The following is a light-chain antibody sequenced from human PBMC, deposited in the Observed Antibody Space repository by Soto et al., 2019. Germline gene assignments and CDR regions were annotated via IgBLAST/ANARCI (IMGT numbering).Light chain of an antibody. CDR1: SSDVGSYHL. Sequence: QSVLTQPASVSGSPGQSITISCTGTSSDVGSYHLVSWYQQYPGKAPKLIIFEVSERPSGVSNRFSGSKSGNTASLTISGLQAEDEADYYCCSYAGSSTFYVFGTGPRSPS. V-gene: IGLV2-23*02. CDR2: EVS. CDR3: CSYAGSSTFYV. J-gene: IGLJ1*01.